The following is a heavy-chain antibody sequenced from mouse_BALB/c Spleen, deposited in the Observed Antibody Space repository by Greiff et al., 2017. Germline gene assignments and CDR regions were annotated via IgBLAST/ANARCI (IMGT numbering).Heavy chain of an antibody. V-gene: IGHV5-17*02. Sequence: EVKLVESGGGLVQPGGSRKLSCAASGFTFSSFGMHWVRQAPEKGLEWVAYISSGSSTIYYADTVKGRFTISRDNPKNTLFLQMTSLRSEDTAMYYCARGDYGNLFAYWGQGTLVTVSA. CDR2: ISSGSSTI. J-gene: IGHJ3*01. CDR3: ARGDYGNLFAY. CDR1: GFTFSSFG. D-gene: IGHD2-1*01.